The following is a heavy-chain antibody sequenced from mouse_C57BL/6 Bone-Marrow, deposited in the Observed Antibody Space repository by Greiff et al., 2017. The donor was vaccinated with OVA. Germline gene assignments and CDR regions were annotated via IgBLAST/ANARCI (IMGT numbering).Heavy chain of an antibody. CDR1: GFSLTSYG. V-gene: IGHV2-5*01. J-gene: IGHJ4*01. Sequence: VMLVESGPGLVQPSQSLSITCTVSGFSLTSYGVHWVRQSPGKGLEWLGVICRGGSTDYNAAFMSRLSITKDNSKSQVFFKMNSLQADDTAIYYCGYADYYAMDYWGQGTSVTVSS. D-gene: IGHD2-12*01. CDR3: GYADYYAMDY. CDR2: ICRGGST.